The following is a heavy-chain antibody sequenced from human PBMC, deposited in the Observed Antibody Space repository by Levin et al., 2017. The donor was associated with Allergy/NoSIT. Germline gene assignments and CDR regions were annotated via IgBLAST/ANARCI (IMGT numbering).Heavy chain of an antibody. V-gene: IGHV2-26*01. J-gene: IGHJ6*02. Sequence: SGPTLVKPTETLTLTCTVSGFSLNNVRMSVGWIRQPPGKALEWLAQIFASDEKSYNTSLKTRLTISQDTSKSQVVLTLTNMDPVDTRTYFCLVMSLLDPSFYFSAVDVWGQGTTVTVSS. D-gene: IGHD2-21*01. CDR2: IFASDEK. CDR1: GFSLNNVRMS. CDR3: LVMSLLDPSFYFSAVDV.